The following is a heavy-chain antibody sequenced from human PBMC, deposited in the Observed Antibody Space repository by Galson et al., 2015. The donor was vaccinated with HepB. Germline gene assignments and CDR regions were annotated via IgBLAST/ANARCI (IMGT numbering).Heavy chain of an antibody. J-gene: IGHJ6*02. Sequence: SVKVSCKASGGTFSSYTITWVRQAPGQGLEWMGEIIPIFGTPYYAQKFQGRVTITADASTNTAYMELSSLRSEDTAVYYCARDARSQYYEGVGYNFYGMDVWGQGTTVTVSS. CDR1: GGTFSSYT. CDR2: IIPIFGTP. D-gene: IGHD3-22*01. V-gene: IGHV1-69*13. CDR3: ARDARSQYYEGVGYNFYGMDV.